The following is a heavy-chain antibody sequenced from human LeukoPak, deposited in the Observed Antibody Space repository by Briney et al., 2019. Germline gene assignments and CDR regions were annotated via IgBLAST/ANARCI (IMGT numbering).Heavy chain of an antibody. J-gene: IGHJ3*02. CDR1: GFTFSNYW. V-gene: IGHV3-66*01. CDR3: ASNVLRYFDWSLDI. D-gene: IGHD3-9*01. CDR2: IYSGGST. Sequence: PGGSLRLSCAASGFTFSNYWMSWVRQAPGKGLEWVSVIYSGGSTYYADSVKGRFTISRDNSKNTLYLQMNSLRAEDTAVYYCASNVLRYFDWSLDIWGQGTMVTVSS.